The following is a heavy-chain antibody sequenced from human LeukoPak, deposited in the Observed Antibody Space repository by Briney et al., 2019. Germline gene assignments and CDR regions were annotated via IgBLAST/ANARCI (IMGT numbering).Heavy chain of an antibody. CDR3: ARHGNFGDLRPDY. J-gene: IGHJ4*02. CDR2: IYTSGST. V-gene: IGHV4-61*02. CDR1: GGSISSGSYY. D-gene: IGHD4-17*01. Sequence: SQTLSLTCTVSGGSISSGSYYWSWIRQPAGKGLEWIGRIYTSGSTNYNPSLKSRVTISVDTSKNQFSLKLSSVTAADTAMYYCARHGNFGDLRPDYWGQGTLVTVSS.